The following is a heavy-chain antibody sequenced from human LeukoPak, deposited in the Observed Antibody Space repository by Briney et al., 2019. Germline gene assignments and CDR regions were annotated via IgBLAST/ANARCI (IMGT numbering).Heavy chain of an antibody. CDR3: AGDLISGSGSLGY. CDR1: GFTFSSYG. CDR2: ISGSGGST. V-gene: IGHV3-23*01. D-gene: IGHD3-10*01. J-gene: IGHJ4*02. Sequence: PGGSLRLSCAASGFTFSSYGMSWVRQAPGKGLEWVSAISGSGGSTYYADSVKGRFTISRDNAKNTLYLQMNSLRAEDTAVYYCAGDLISGSGSLGYRGQGTLVTVSS.